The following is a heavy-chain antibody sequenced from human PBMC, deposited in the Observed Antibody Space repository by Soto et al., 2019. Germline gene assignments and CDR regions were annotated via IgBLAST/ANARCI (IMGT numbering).Heavy chain of an antibody. D-gene: IGHD4-17*01. J-gene: IGHJ3*02. CDR1: GGSFSGYY. CDR3: ARAIQGDYKAFDI. Sequence: QVQLQQWGAGLLKPSETLSLTCAVYGGSFSGYYWSWIRQPPGKGLEWIGEINHSGSTNYNPSLKSRVTISVDTSKNQFSLKLSSVTAADTAVYYCARAIQGDYKAFDIWGQGTMVTVSS. V-gene: IGHV4-34*01. CDR2: INHSGST.